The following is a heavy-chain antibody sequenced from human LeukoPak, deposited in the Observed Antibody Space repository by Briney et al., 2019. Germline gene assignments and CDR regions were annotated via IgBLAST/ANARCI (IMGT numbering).Heavy chain of an antibody. V-gene: IGHV4-34*01. CDR1: GGSFSGYY. CDR2: INHSGST. Sequence: PSETLSLTCAAYGGSFSGYYWSWIRQPPGKGLEWIGEINHSGSTNYNPSLKSRVTISVDTSKNQFSLKLSSVTAADTAVYYCARDNVSCSSTSCYTGYDYWGQGTLVTVSS. J-gene: IGHJ4*02. CDR3: ARDNVSCSSTSCYTGYDY. D-gene: IGHD2-2*02.